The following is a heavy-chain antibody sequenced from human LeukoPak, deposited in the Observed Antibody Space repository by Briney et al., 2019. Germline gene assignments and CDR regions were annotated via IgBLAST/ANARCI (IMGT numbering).Heavy chain of an antibody. Sequence: PGGSLRLSCAASGFTFNIYEMNWVRQAPGKGLEWVSYISSSGSTKYSADSVKGRFTISRDNPKNSLYLQMNSLRAEDTAVYYCARVHPVAGNYYWGQGTLVTVSS. CDR3: ARVHPVAGNYY. J-gene: IGHJ4*02. CDR1: GFTFNIYE. CDR2: ISSSGSTK. D-gene: IGHD6-19*01. V-gene: IGHV3-48*03.